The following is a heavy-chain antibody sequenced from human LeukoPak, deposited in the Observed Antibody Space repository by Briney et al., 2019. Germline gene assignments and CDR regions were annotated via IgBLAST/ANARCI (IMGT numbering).Heavy chain of an antibody. Sequence: GGSLRLSCAASGFTFSSYWMHWVRQAPGKGLEWVAVISYDGSNKYYADSVKGRFTISRDNSKNTLYLQMNSLRAEDTAVYYCATRLRDGAFDIWGQGTMVTVSS. CDR2: ISYDGSNK. J-gene: IGHJ3*02. CDR1: GFTFSSYW. V-gene: IGHV3-30*03. D-gene: IGHD5-24*01. CDR3: ATRLRDGAFDI.